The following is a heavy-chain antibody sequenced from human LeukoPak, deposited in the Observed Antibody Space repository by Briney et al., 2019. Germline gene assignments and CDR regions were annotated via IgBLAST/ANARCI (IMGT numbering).Heavy chain of an antibody. D-gene: IGHD6-6*01. V-gene: IGHV4-59*01. CDR3: ARGDPYSSSFDY. Sequence: SETLSLTCTVSGGSISSYYWSWIRQPPGKGLEWIGYIYYSGSTNYNPSLKSRVTISVDTSKNQFSLKLSSVTAADTAVYYCARGDPYSSSFDYWGQGTLVSVSS. CDR2: IYYSGST. J-gene: IGHJ4*02. CDR1: GGSISSYY.